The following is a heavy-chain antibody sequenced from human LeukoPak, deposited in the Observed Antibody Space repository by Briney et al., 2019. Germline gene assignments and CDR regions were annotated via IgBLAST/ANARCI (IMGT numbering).Heavy chain of an antibody. CDR3: ARGLGIRVVPDAIIDAFDI. CDR2: VFSTGST. CDR1: GDSISSGSYY. D-gene: IGHD2-2*02. V-gene: IGHV4-61*02. J-gene: IGHJ3*02. Sequence: SETLSLTCSVSGDSISSGSYYWSWIRQPAGEGLECIGLVFSTGSTKYNPSLKSRVTISVDTSKNQFSLKLSSVTAADTAVYYCARGLGIRVVPDAIIDAFDIWGQGTTVTVSS.